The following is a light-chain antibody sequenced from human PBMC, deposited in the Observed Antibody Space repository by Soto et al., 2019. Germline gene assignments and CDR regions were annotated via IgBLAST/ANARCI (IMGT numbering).Light chain of an antibody. J-gene: IGKJ1*01. CDR1: QSVSSY. CDR3: QKRYNWPRT. V-gene: IGKV3-11*01. Sequence: EIVLTQSPATRSLSPVERATLSCRASQSVSSYLAWYQQKTGQAPRLLIYDESNRATGIPARLSGSGSGTGLNLAISRLEPEDFAVYYCQKRYNWPRTCGQGTKVDIK. CDR2: DES.